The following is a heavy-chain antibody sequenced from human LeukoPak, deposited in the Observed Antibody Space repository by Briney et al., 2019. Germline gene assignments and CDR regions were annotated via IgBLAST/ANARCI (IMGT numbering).Heavy chain of an antibody. Sequence: GGSLRLSCAASGFTFSSYAMSWVRQAQGKGLEWVSAISGSGGSTYYADSVKGRFTISRDNSKNTLYLQMNSLRAEDTAVYYCAKDQWELLGYFDYWGQGTLVTVSS. CDR3: AKDQWELLGYFDY. CDR1: GFTFSSYA. V-gene: IGHV3-23*01. CDR2: ISGSGGST. D-gene: IGHD1-26*01. J-gene: IGHJ4*02.